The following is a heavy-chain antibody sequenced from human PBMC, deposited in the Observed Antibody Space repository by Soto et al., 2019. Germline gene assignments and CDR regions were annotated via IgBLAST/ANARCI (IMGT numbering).Heavy chain of an antibody. CDR1: GDSVSSNSAA. CDR2: TYYRSKWYN. D-gene: IGHD3-10*01. J-gene: IGHJ6*02. V-gene: IGHV6-1*01. Sequence: PSQTLSLTCAISGDSVSSNSAAWNWIRQSPSRGLEWLGRTYYRSKWYNDYAVFVKSRITINPDTSKNQFSLQLNSVTPEDTAVYYCETGESPVWGMDVWGQGTTVTVSS. CDR3: ETGESPVWGMDV.